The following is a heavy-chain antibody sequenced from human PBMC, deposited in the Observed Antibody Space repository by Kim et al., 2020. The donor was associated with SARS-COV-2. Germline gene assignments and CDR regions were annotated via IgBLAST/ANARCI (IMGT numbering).Heavy chain of an antibody. CDR3: AKDAETGPPFYYFDY. D-gene: IGHD1-1*01. J-gene: IGHJ4*02. CDR1: GFTFDDYA. V-gene: IGHV3-9*01. Sequence: GGSLRLSCAASGFTFDDYAMHWVRQAPGKGLEWVSGISWNSGSIGYADSVKGRFTISRDNAKNSLYLQMNSLRAEDTALYYCAKDAETGPPFYYFDYWGQGTLVTVSS. CDR2: ISWNSGSI.